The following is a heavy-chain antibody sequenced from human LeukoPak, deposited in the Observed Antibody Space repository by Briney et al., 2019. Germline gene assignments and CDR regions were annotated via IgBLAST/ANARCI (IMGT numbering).Heavy chain of an antibody. Sequence: PGGSLRLSCAASGFTVSSNYMSWVRQAPGKGLEWVSIIYIAGTTHYADSVKGRFTISRDNSKNTLFLQMNSLRAEDTAVYYCARWGPTIRGVQNNWGQGTLVTVSS. CDR3: ARWGPTIRGVQNN. CDR1: GFTVSSNY. V-gene: IGHV3-66*01. CDR2: IYIAGTT. D-gene: IGHD3-10*01. J-gene: IGHJ4*02.